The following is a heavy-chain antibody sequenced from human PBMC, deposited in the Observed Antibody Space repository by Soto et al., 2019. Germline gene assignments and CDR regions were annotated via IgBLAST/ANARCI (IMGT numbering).Heavy chain of an antibody. CDR1: GFTFSSYA. V-gene: IGHV3-30-3*01. CDR3: ARDVGGYYYYYGMDV. J-gene: IGHJ6*01. D-gene: IGHD1-26*01. Sequence: QVQLVESGGGVVQPGRSLRLSCAASGFTFSSYAMHWVRQAPGKGLEWVAVISYDGSNKYYADSVKGRFTISRDNSKNTLYLQMNSLRAEDTAVYYCARDVGGYYYYYGMDVW. CDR2: ISYDGSNK.